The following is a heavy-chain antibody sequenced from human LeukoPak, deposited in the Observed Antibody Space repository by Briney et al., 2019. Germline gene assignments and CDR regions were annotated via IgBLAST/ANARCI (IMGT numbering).Heavy chain of an antibody. J-gene: IGHJ6*02. V-gene: IGHV4-34*01. CDR1: GGSFSGYY. CDR2: INHSGST. D-gene: IGHD2-8*01. Sequence: SETLSLTCAVYGGSFSGYYWSWIRQPPGKGLEWIGEINHSGSTNYNPSLKSRVTISVDTSKNQFSLKLSSVTAADTAVYYCARVLRSVFIPYYYGMDVWGQGTTVTVSS. CDR3: ARVLRSVFIPYYYGMDV.